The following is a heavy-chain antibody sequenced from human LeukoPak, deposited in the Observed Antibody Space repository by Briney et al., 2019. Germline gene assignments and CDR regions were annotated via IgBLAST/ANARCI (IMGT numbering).Heavy chain of an antibody. D-gene: IGHD3-16*01. J-gene: IGHJ5*02. CDR1: GASISSYY. V-gene: IGHV4-4*07. CDR2: IHTSENT. CDR3: ARVEDLYANWFDP. Sequence: SETLSLACTVSGASISSYYWSWIRQPAGKGLEWIGRIHTSENTNYNPSLKSRVTMSVDASKNQFSLRLSSVTAADTAVYYCARVEDLYANWFDPWGQGTLVTVSS.